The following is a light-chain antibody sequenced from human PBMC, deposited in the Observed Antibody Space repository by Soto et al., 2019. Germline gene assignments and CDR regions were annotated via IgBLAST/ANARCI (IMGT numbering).Light chain of an antibody. CDR1: QSVSSSF. Sequence: EIVLTQSPGTLSLSPGERATLSCRASQSVSSSFLAWYQQTPGQAPRLLIYGASRRATGIPDRFSGRGSGTDFTLTINSLQPEDFATYFCQQSFTTPLTFGGGTKVEIK. CDR2: GAS. CDR3: QQSFTTPLT. V-gene: IGKV3-20*01. J-gene: IGKJ4*01.